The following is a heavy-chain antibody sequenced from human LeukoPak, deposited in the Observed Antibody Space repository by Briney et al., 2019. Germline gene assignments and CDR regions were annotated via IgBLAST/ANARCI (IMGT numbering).Heavy chain of an antibody. CDR1: GFTFSSYW. V-gene: IGHV3-7*01. D-gene: IGHD3-10*01. Sequence: GGSLRLSCAASGFTFSSYWMSWVRQAPGKGLEWVANIKQDGSEKYYVDSVKGRFTISRDNAKNSLYLQMNSLRAEDTAVYYCARVGVLWFGDPNWFDPWGQGTLVTVSS. CDR3: ARVGVLWFGDPNWFDP. CDR2: IKQDGSEK. J-gene: IGHJ5*02.